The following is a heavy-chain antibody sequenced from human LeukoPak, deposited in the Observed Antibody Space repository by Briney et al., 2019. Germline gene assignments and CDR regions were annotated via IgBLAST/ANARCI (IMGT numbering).Heavy chain of an antibody. CDR3: ARDPYSGEYVAYYYYYMDV. V-gene: IGHV3-21*01. J-gene: IGHJ6*03. D-gene: IGHD1-26*01. CDR2: ITTSSTYM. CDR1: GFTFSAYN. Sequence: PGGSLRLSCAASGFTFSAYNMNWVRRTPGKGLEWVSSITTSSTYMFYADSVRGRFTISRDNAENSLYLQMNSLRDEDTAVYYCARDPYSGEYVAYYYYYMDVWGKGTTVTVSS.